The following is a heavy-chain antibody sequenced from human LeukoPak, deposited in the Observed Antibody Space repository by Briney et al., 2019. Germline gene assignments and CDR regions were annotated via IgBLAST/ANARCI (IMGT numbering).Heavy chain of an antibody. V-gene: IGHV3-21*01. D-gene: IGHD6-19*01. CDR3: ARGRPWAVAGEYYFDY. CDR1: GFTFSSYS. CDR2: ISSSSSYI. Sequence: PGGSLRLSCAASGFTFSSYSMNWVRQAPGKGLEWVSSISSSSSYIYYADSVKGRFTISRDNAKNSLYLQMNSLRAEDTAVYYCARGRPWAVAGEYYFDYCGQGTLVTVSS. J-gene: IGHJ4*02.